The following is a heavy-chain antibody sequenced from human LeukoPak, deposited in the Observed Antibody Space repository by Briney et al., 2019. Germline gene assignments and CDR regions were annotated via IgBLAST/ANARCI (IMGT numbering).Heavy chain of an antibody. V-gene: IGHV1-69*06. CDR3: ASADYDILTGPFYYYYMDV. CDR1: GGTFSSYA. CDR2: IIPIFGTA. D-gene: IGHD3-9*01. Sequence: SVKVSCKASGGTFSSYAISWVRQAPGQGLEWMGGIIPIFGTANYAQKFQGRVTITADKSTSTAYMELSSLRSEDTAVYYCASADYDILTGPFYYYYMDVWGKGTTVTVSS. J-gene: IGHJ6*03.